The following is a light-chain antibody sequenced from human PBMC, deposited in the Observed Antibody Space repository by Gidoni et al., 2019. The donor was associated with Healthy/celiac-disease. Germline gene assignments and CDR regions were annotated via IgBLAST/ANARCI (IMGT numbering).Light chain of an antibody. CDR2: AAS. Sequence: DIQMTQSPSSLSASVGDRVTITCRASQIISSYLNWYQQKPGKAPKLLIYAASSLQIGVPSRFSGSGSGTDFTLTISSLQPEDFATYYCQQSYSTPPLTFGQGTKVEIK. CDR1: QIISSY. CDR3: QQSYSTPPLT. V-gene: IGKV1-39*01. J-gene: IGKJ1*01.